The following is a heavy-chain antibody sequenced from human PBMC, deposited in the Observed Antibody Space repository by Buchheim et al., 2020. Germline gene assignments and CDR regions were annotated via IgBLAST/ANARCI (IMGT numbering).Heavy chain of an antibody. CDR3: AQGELMGEDF. V-gene: IGHV3-7*01. CDR1: GFAFSSYW. D-gene: IGHD1-26*01. CDR2: IKEDGTKK. Sequence: EVQLVESGGALVQPGGSLRLSCAASGFAFSSYWMTWVRQAPGKGLEWVANIKEDGTKKKYVESVKGRFTISRDNAENSLYLQMNSLRVEDTAVYYCAQGELMGEDFWGQGTL. J-gene: IGHJ1*01.